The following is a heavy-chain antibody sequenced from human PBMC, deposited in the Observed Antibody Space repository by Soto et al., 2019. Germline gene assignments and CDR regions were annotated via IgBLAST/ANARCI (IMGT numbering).Heavy chain of an antibody. CDR1: GFTFSSYA. CDR3: AKDAPIYDSSGYYNGFDY. CDR2: ISGSGGST. J-gene: IGHJ4*02. V-gene: IGHV3-23*01. Sequence: EVQLLESGGGLVQPGGSLRLSCAASGFTFSSYAMSWVRQAPGKGPEWVSAISGSGGSTYYADSVKGRFTISRDNSKNTLYLQMNSLRAEDTAVYYCAKDAPIYDSSGYYNGFDYWGQGTLVTVSS. D-gene: IGHD3-22*01.